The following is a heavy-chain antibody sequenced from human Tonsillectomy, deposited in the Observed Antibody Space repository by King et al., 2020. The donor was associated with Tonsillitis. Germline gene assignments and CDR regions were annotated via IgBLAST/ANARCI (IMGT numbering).Heavy chain of an antibody. D-gene: IGHD2-8*02. CDR1: GYSLTSGYY. V-gene: IGHV4-38-2*01. J-gene: IGHJ4*02. CDR3: ARVPLQVTGVPDF. Sequence: QLQESGPGLVKPSETLSLTCAVSGYSLTSGYYWGWIRQPPGKGLEWLGSIDHSGSAYYNPSLQSRVTLSVNTSKNEFSLKLSSVTAADTAVYYCARVPLQVTGVPDFWGQGTLVTAS. CDR2: IDHSGSA.